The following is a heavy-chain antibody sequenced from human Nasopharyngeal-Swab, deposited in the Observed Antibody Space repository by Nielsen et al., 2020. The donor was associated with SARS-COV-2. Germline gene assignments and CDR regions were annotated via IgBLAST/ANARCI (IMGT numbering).Heavy chain of an antibody. J-gene: IGHJ4*02. CDR2: ISGSGGST. V-gene: IGHV3-23*01. CDR3: ANPYGSGSYYSC. D-gene: IGHD3-10*01. Sequence: WIRQPPGKGLEWVSAISGSGGSTYYADSVKGRFTISRDNSKNTLYLQMNSLRAEDTAVCYCANPYGSGSYYSCWGQGTLVTVSS.